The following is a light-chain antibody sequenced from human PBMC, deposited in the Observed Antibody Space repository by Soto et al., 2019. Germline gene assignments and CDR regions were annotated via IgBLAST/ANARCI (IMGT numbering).Light chain of an antibody. J-gene: IGKJ2*03. V-gene: IGKV4-1*01. CDR1: QTVLYYSNNKNF. Sequence: DIVLTQSPDSLAVSLGESATINCKSSQTVLYYSNNKNFLAWYQQKSVQPPKMLIDWASTRESGVPDRFSGSGSGTNFTLTISSLQAEDVAVYYCQQYFNAPYSFGQGTKLEI. CDR2: WAS. CDR3: QQYFNAPYS.